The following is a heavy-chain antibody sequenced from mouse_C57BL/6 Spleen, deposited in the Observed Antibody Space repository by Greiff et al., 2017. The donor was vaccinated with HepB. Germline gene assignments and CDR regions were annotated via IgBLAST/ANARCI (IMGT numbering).Heavy chain of an antibody. Sequence: VQVVESGAELARPGASVKLSCKASGYTFTSYGISWVKQRTGQGLEWIGEIYPRSGNTYYNEKFKGKATLTADKSSSTAYMELRSLTSEDSAVYFCARTTVVADWYFDVWGTGTTVTVSS. CDR3: ARTTVVADWYFDV. J-gene: IGHJ1*03. V-gene: IGHV1-81*01. CDR2: IYPRSGNT. CDR1: GYTFTSYG. D-gene: IGHD1-1*01.